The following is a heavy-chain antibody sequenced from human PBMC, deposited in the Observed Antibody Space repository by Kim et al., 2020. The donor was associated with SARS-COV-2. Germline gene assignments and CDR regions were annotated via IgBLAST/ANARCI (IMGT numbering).Heavy chain of an antibody. CDR1: GFSFGSYA. Sequence: GGSLRLSCAASGFSFGSYAMSWVRQAPGKGLEWVSVASGTGDTRYYADSVKGRFAISKDKSTNTLYLQMNNLRAEDTALYYCAKDAAIAALGVHFFDSWGQGTLVTVSS. D-gene: IGHD6-13*01. CDR3: AKDAAIAALGVHFFDS. J-gene: IGHJ4*02. CDR2: ASGTGDTR. V-gene: IGHV3-23*01.